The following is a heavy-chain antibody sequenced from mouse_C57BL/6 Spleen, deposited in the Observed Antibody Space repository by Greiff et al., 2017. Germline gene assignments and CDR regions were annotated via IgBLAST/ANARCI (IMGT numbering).Heavy chain of an antibody. CDR3: ARGGLTEYFDY. CDR2: IDPSDSYT. D-gene: IGHD4-1*01. V-gene: IGHV1-69*01. Sequence: QVQLQQPGAELVMPGASVKLSCKASGYTFTSYWMHWVKQRPGQGLEWIGEIDPSDSYTNSNQKFKGKSTLTVDKSSSTAYMQLSRLTSEDSAVYDCARGGLTEYFDYWGQGTTLTVSS. J-gene: IGHJ2*01. CDR1: GYTFTSYW.